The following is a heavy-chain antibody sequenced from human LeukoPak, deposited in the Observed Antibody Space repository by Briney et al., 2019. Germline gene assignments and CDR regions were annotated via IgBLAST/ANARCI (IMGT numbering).Heavy chain of an antibody. CDR2: ISPSGGST. J-gene: IGHJ4*02. Sequence: ASVKVSCKAFGYTFTSNYMHWVRQAPGQGPEWMGVISPSGGSTTYAQKFQGRVTLTRDMSTSTDYLELSSLRSEDTAVYYCARDWGYDYVWGSYPIPPGYWGQGTLVTVSS. CDR1: GYTFTSNY. V-gene: IGHV1-46*01. D-gene: IGHD3-16*02. CDR3: ARDWGYDYVWGSYPIPPGY.